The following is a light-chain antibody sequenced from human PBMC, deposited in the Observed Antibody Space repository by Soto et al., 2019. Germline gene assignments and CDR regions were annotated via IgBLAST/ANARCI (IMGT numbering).Light chain of an antibody. CDR1: QSVSSSY. Sequence: ENVLTQAPGTLTLSPGERATLSCRASQSVSSSYLAWYQQKPGQAPRLLIYGASSRATGIPDRFSGSGSGTDFTLTISRLEPEDFAVYYCQQYGSSPPITSGQGTRLEIK. V-gene: IGKV3-20*01. CDR2: GAS. CDR3: QQYGSSPPIT. J-gene: IGKJ5*01.